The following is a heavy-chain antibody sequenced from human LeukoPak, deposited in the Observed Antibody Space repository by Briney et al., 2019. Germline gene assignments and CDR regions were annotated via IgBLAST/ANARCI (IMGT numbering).Heavy chain of an antibody. D-gene: IGHD3-3*01. CDR3: ARYNFFGGTPFDC. V-gene: IGHV3-66*01. CDR2: IYSGGDT. CDR1: GLTFSSYG. Sequence: GGSLRLSCAASGLTFSSYGMHWVRQAPGKGLEWVSVIYSGGDTYYADSAKGRFSISRDNSKNTLYLQMNSLRAEDTAVYYCARYNFFGGTPFDCWGQGTLVTVSS. J-gene: IGHJ4*02.